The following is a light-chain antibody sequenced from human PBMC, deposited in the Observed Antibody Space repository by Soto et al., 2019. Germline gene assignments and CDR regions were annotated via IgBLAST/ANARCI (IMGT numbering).Light chain of an antibody. Sequence: QSALTQPASVSGCPGQSITSSCTGTSSDVGGYNYVSWYQQHPGKAPKLMIYEVSNRPSGVSNRFSGSKSGNTASLTISGLQAEDEADYYCSSYTSSSTHYVFGTGTKVTVL. V-gene: IGLV2-14*01. CDR2: EVS. CDR3: SSYTSSSTHYV. CDR1: SSDVGGYNY. J-gene: IGLJ1*01.